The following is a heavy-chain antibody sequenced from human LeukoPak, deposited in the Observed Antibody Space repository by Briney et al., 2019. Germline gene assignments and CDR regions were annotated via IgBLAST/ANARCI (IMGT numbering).Heavy chain of an antibody. Sequence: PSETLSLTCTVSGGSISSGSYYWGWIRQPPGKGLEWIGSIYYSGSTYYNPSLKSRVTISVDTSKNQFSLKLSSVTAADTAVYYCARDNYDSSGYVFDYWGQGTLVTVSS. CDR1: GGSISSGSYY. CDR3: ARDNYDSSGYVFDY. CDR2: IYYSGST. D-gene: IGHD3-22*01. J-gene: IGHJ4*02. V-gene: IGHV4-39*07.